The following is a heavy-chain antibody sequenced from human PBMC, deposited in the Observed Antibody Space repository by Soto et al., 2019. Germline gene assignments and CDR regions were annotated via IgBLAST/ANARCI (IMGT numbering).Heavy chain of an antibody. J-gene: IGHJ4*02. CDR3: TTGSTYTKNY. Sequence: PGGSLRLSCAASGFTFSNAWLSWVRQAPGKGLEWVGRIKSKTDGGTTDYTAPVKGRFTISRDDSKNTLYLQMNSLKIEDTAVYYRTTGSTYTKNYWGQGTLVTVSS. CDR2: IKSKTDGGTT. V-gene: IGHV3-15*01. CDR1: GFTFSNAW. D-gene: IGHD1-1*01.